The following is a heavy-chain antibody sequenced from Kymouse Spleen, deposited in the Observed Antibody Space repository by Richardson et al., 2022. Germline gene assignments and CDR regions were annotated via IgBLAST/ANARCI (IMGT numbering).Heavy chain of an antibody. J-gene: IGHJ4*02. CDR2: INHSGST. CDR1: GGSFSGYY. D-gene: IGHD3-10*01. V-gene: IGHV4-34*01. Sequence: QVQLQQWGAGLLKPSETLSLTCAVYGGSFSGYYWSWIRQPPGKGLEWIGEINHSGSTNYNPSLKSRVTISVDTSKNQFSLKLSSVTAADTAVYYCARGGYYYGSGSYYKPFDYWGQGTLVTVSS. CDR3: ARGGYYYGSGSYYKPFDY.